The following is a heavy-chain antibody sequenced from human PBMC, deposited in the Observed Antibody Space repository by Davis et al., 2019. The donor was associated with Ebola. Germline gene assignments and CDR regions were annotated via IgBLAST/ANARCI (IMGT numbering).Heavy chain of an antibody. CDR1: GFTFSTYV. Sequence: PGGSLRLSCAASGFTFSTYVMSWARQAPGKGLEWVSAISGSGGSTYYADSVKGRFTISRDNSKNTLYLQMNSLRAEDTAVYYCAKGRYSSSASIWGQGTMVTVSS. V-gene: IGHV3-23*01. D-gene: IGHD6-6*01. CDR3: AKGRYSSSASI. CDR2: ISGSGGST. J-gene: IGHJ3*02.